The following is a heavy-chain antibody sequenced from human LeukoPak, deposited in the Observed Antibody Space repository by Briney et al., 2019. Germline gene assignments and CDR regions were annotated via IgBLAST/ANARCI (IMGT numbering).Heavy chain of an antibody. V-gene: IGHV3-48*03. CDR1: GFTFSSYE. J-gene: IGHJ4*02. Sequence: GGSLRLSCAASGFTFSSYEMNWVRQAPGRGLEWVSYISSSGSTIYYADSVKGRFTISRDNTKNSLYLQMNSLRAADTAVYYCARGGSSGYYYAPDYWGQGTLVTVSS. CDR3: ARGGSSGYYYAPDY. CDR2: ISSSGSTI. D-gene: IGHD3-22*01.